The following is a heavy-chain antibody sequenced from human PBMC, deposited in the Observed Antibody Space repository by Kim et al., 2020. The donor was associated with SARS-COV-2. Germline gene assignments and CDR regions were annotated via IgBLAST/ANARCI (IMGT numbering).Heavy chain of an antibody. J-gene: IGHJ6*02. CDR3: ARVENDFWPSSYFYYGMDV. CDR1: GYPFVNYY. D-gene: IGHD3-3*01. Sequence: ASVKVSCKASGYPFVNYYIHWVRQAPGQRLEWMGMINPSGASTTYAQKFQGRLTMTRDTSTDTVYMDLSSLRSEDTAVYYCARVENDFWPSSYFYYGMDVWGQGTTVTVSS. V-gene: IGHV1-46*01. CDR2: INPSGAST.